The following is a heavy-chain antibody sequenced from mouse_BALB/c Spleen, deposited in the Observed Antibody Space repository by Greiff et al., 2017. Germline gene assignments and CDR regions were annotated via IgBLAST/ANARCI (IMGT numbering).Heavy chain of an antibody. CDR3: ARGDGNFPWFAY. D-gene: IGHD2-1*01. CDR1: GFTFSSFG. CDR2: ISSGSSTI. Sequence: EVKLMESGGGLVQPGGSRKLSCAASGFTFSSFGMHWVRQAPEKGLEWVAYISSGSSTIYYADTVKGRFTISRDNPKNTLFLQMTSLRSEDTAMYYCARGDGNFPWFAYWGQGTLVTVSA. J-gene: IGHJ3*01. V-gene: IGHV5-17*02.